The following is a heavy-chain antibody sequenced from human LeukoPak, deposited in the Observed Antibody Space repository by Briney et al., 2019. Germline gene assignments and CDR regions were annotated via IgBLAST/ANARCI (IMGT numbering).Heavy chain of an antibody. CDR3: ARGGPTTYYYDSSGPNDY. CDR1: GYTFTSYD. V-gene: IGHV1-8*01. CDR2: MNPNSGNT. J-gene: IGHJ4*02. D-gene: IGHD3-22*01. Sequence: ASVKVSCKASGYTFTSYDINWVRQATGQGLERMGWMNPNSGNTGYAQKFQGRVTMTRNTSISTAYMELSSLRSEDTAVYYCARGGPTTYYYDSSGPNDYWGQGTLVTVSS.